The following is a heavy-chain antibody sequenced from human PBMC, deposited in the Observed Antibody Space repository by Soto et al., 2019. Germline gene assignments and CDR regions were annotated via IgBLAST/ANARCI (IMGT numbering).Heavy chain of an antibody. Sequence: PSETLSLTCTVSGGSISSGGYYWSWIRQHPGKGLEWIGYIYYSGSTYYNPSLKSRVTISVDTSKNQFSLKLSSVTAADTAVYYCARVAYYYDSSGYYRRYYYYGMDVWGQGTTVTVSS. CDR3: ARVAYYYDSSGYYRRYYYYGMDV. J-gene: IGHJ6*02. V-gene: IGHV4-31*03. D-gene: IGHD3-22*01. CDR2: IYYSGST. CDR1: GGSISSGGYY.